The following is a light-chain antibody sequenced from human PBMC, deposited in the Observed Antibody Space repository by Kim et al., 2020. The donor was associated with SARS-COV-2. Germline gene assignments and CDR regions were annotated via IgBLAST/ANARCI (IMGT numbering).Light chain of an antibody. CDR1: QSISSW. Sequence: LSASVVDRVTITCRASQSISSWLAWYQQKPGKAPKLLIYKASSLESGVPSRFSGSGSGTEFTLTISSLQPDDFATYYCQQYNTWTFGQGTKVDIK. CDR3: QQYNTWT. CDR2: KAS. V-gene: IGKV1-5*03. J-gene: IGKJ1*01.